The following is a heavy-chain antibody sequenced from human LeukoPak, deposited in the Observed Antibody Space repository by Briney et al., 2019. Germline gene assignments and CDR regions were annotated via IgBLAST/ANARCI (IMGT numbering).Heavy chain of an antibody. D-gene: IGHD6-19*01. CDR2: IYYSGST. Sequence: SETLSLTCTVSGGSISSYYWSWIRQPPGKGLEWIGYIYYSGSTNYNPSLKSRVTISVDTSKNQFSLKLSSVTAADTAVYYCARNRFIAVAGTPHYYYYMDVWGKGTTVTVSS. J-gene: IGHJ6*03. CDR3: ARNRFIAVAGTPHYYYYMDV. V-gene: IGHV4-59*01. CDR1: GGSISSYY.